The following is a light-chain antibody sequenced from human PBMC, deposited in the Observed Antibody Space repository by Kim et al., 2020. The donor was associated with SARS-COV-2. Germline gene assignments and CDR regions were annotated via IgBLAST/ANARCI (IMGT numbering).Light chain of an antibody. Sequence: DIQLTQSPSTLSAYVGDRVSITCRASQSISTWVAWYQQKPGKAPKLLIYDASTLQSGVSSRVSGSGSGTEFTLTISSLQPDDVATYFCQQYDTSSRAFGQGTKVDIK. J-gene: IGKJ1*01. CDR3: QQYDTSSRA. CDR1: QSISTW. CDR2: DAS. V-gene: IGKV1-5*01.